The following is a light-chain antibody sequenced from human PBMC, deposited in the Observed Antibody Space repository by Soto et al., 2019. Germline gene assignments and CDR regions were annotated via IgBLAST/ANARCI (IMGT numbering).Light chain of an antibody. J-gene: IGKJ3*01. CDR3: QQTYSSPRT. V-gene: IGKV1-39*01. CDR2: AAS. CDR1: QSIDDY. Sequence: DIQMTQSPSSLSASVGDRVTITCRASQSIDDYLNWYQQRPGKAPKLLIYAASSLQSGVPSRFSGSGSGTDFTLTISSLQHEDFATYYCQQTYSSPRTFGPGTKVDIK.